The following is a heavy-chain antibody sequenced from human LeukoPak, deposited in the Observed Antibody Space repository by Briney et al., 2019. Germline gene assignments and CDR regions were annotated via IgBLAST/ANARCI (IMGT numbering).Heavy chain of an antibody. V-gene: IGHV3-11*01. CDR3: ARQNRHKNYYGSGSYGPTYDY. CDR2: ISSSGSTI. Sequence: PGGSLRLSCAASGFTFSDYYMSWIRQAPGKGLEWVSYISSSGSTIYYADSVKGRFTISRDNAKNSLYLQMNSLRAEDTAVYYCARQNRHKNYYGSGSYGPTYDYWGQGTLVTVSS. CDR1: GFTFSDYY. D-gene: IGHD3-10*01. J-gene: IGHJ4*02.